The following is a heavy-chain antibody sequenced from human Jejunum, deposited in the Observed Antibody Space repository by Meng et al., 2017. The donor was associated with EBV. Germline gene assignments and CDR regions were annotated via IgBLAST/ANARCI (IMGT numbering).Heavy chain of an antibody. Sequence: ASAQGMLKPPETLSLTCPVSGGPVSSGGYYWSWIRQPPGKGLEWIGYIYNSESTNYKSSLKSRVTISADTSKNQFSLRLSSVTAADTAVYYCARDQNGSYFAYWGQGTLVTVSS. CDR1: GGPVSSGGYY. D-gene: IGHD1-26*01. V-gene: IGHV4-61*08. CDR2: IYNSEST. CDR3: ARDQNGSYFAY. J-gene: IGHJ4*02.